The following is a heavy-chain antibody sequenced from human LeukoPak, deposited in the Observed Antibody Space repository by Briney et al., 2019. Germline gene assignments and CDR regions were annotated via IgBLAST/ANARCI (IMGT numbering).Heavy chain of an antibody. CDR3: ARVGSRGYYVDY. CDR1: GFTFSDYY. J-gene: IGHJ4*02. D-gene: IGHD1-26*01. CDR2: ISGSSTYP. V-gene: IGHV3-11*06. Sequence: GGSLRLSCASSGFTFSDYYMSWIRKAPGKGLEWVSHISGSSTYPNYADSVKGRFTISRDNANCSLYLQINSLTAEDTAVFYCARVGSRGYYVDYWGQGTLVSVSS.